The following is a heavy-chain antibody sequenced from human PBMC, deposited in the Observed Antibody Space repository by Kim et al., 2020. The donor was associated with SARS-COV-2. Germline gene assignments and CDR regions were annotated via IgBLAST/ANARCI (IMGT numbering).Heavy chain of an antibody. CDR2: ISRSSSYI. D-gene: IGHD1-26*01. CDR1: GFTFSSYS. V-gene: IGHV3-21*04. CDR3: AREVGVGAYFDY. J-gene: IGHJ4*02. Sequence: GGSLRLSCAASGFTFSSYSMNWVRQAPGKGLEWVSSISRSSSYIYYADSVKGRFTISRDNAKHSLYLQMNRLRAEDTAVYYCAREVGVGAYFDYWGQGTLVTVSS.